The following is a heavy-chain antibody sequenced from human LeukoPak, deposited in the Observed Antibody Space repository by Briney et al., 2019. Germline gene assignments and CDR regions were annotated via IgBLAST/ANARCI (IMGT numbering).Heavy chain of an antibody. CDR3: ASQASLVGATTLDY. CDR2: ISSSSIYI. V-gene: IGHV3-21*01. CDR1: GFTFSSYA. D-gene: IGHD1-26*01. J-gene: IGHJ4*02. Sequence: GGSLRLSCAASGFTFSSYAMNWVRQAPGKGREWVSSISSSSIYIYYADSVKGRFTISRNNAKNSLYLQMNSLRAEDTAVYYCASQASLVGATTLDYWGQGTLVTVSS.